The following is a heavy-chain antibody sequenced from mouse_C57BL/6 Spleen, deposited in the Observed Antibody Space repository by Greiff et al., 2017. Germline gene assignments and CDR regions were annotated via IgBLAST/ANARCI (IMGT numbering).Heavy chain of an antibody. CDR3: ARGGGYYFDY. CDR1: GFTFSDYY. V-gene: IGHV5-16*01. CDR2: INYDGSST. Sequence: EVNLVESEGGLVQPGSSMKLSCTASGFTFSDYYMAWVRQVPEKGLEWVANINYDGSSTYYLDSLKSRFIISRDNAKNILYLQMSSLKSEDTATYYCARGGGYYFDYWGQGTTLTVS. J-gene: IGHJ2*01.